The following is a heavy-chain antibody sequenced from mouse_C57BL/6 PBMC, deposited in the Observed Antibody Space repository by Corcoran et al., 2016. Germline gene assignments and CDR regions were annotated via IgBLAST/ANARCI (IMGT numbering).Heavy chain of an antibody. CDR1: GYTFTDYN. Sequence: EVQLQQSGPELVKPGASVKIPCKASGYTFTDYNMDWVKQSHGKSLEWIGDINPNNGGTIYNQKFKGKATLTVDKSSSTAYMELRSLTSEDTAVYYCARSAFITRVVASFDYWGQGTTLTVSS. V-gene: IGHV1-18*01. CDR3: ARSAFITRVVASFDY. CDR2: INPNNGGT. D-gene: IGHD1-1*01. J-gene: IGHJ2*01.